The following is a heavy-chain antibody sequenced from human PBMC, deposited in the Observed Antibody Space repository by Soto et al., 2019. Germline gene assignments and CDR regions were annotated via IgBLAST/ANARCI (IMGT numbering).Heavy chain of an antibody. CDR3: GIGRNGDY. Sequence: QVHLVQSGAEVKKPGASVKVSCKGSGYGFTTYGITWVRQAPGQGLEWMAWISAHNGNTNSAQKVQGRVTVTRHTSTSNAYIELRSLRSDDAAVECSGIGRNGDYWGQGALVTVSS. CDR1: GYGFTTYG. V-gene: IGHV1-18*01. J-gene: IGHJ4*02. CDR2: ISAHNGNT. D-gene: IGHD1-1*01.